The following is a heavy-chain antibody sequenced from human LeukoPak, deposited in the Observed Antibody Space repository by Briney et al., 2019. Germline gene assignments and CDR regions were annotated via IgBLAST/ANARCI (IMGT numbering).Heavy chain of an antibody. CDR2: IYTSGST. CDR3: ARDGDSWYVDY. Sequence: SETLSLTCTVSGGSISSGSYYWSWIRQPAGKGLEWIGRIYTSGSTNYNPSLKSRVTISVYTYKNQFSLKLSSVAAADTAVYYCARDGDSWYVDYWGQGTLVTVSS. J-gene: IGHJ4*02. V-gene: IGHV4-61*02. CDR1: GGSISSGSYY. D-gene: IGHD2-21*02.